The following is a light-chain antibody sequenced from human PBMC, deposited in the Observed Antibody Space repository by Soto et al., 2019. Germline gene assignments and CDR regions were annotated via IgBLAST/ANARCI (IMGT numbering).Light chain of an antibody. CDR3: QQLNSYPLT. V-gene: IGKV1-9*01. Sequence: DIQLTQSPSFLSASVGDRVTITCRACQDIRTYLAWYQQKPGEAPKLLIYAASTLQSGVPSRFSGSGSGTEFTLTISSLQPADFAAYYCQQLNSYPLTFGGGTKVEI. CDR1: QDIRTY. J-gene: IGKJ4*01. CDR2: AAS.